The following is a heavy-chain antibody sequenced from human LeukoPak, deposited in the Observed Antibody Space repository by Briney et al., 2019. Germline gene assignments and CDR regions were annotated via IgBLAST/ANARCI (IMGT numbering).Heavy chain of an antibody. J-gene: IGHJ4*02. CDR1: GDSITSHY. D-gene: IGHD3-22*01. Sequence: SDTLSLTCNVSGDSITSHYWNWIRQPPGKGLEWIGYIYYTGIIKYNPSLTSRVSMSVDTSKNQFFLKMKSETAADTAVYHCARSVDYFDNTGPHMMFDYWGQGSLVTVSS. CDR2: IYYTGII. V-gene: IGHV4-59*07. CDR3: ARSVDYFDNTGPHMMFDY.